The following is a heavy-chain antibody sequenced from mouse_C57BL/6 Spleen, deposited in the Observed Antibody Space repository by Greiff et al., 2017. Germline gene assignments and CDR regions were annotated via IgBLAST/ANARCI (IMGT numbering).Heavy chain of an antibody. J-gene: IGHJ1*03. Sequence: QVQLQQPGAELVKPGASVKLSCKASGYTFTSYWMHWVKQRPGRGLEWIGRIDPNSGGTKYNEKFKSKATLTVDQPSSTAYMQISSLTSEDSAVDYGASDGSSPHWYFDVWGTGTTVTVSS. CDR2: IDPNSGGT. V-gene: IGHV1-72*01. CDR1: GYTFTSYW. CDR3: ASDGSSPHWYFDV. D-gene: IGHD1-1*01.